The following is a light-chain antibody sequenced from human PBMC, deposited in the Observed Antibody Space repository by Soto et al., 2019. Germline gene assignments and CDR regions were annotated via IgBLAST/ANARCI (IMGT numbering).Light chain of an antibody. CDR2: GST. J-gene: IGLJ1*01. CDR1: SSNIGAGYD. V-gene: IGLV1-40*01. CDR3: QSFDSSLSGSRV. Sequence: QSVLTQPPSVSGAPGQRVTISCTGNSSNIGAGYDVHWYQQLPGAAPKLVIYGSTSRPSGVPDRFSGSKPGTSASLAITGLQAEDEADFYCQSFDSSLSGSRVFGTGTKLTVL.